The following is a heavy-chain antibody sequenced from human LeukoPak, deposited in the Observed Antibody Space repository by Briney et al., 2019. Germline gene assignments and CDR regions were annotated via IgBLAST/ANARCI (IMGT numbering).Heavy chain of an antibody. J-gene: IGHJ5*02. Sequence: ASVKVSCKASGYTFTSYDINWVRQATGQGLEWMGWMNPNSGNTGYAQKFQGRVTMSRNTSISTAYMELSSLRSEDTAVYYCARELQRLGELSLYFDPWGQGTLVTVSS. D-gene: IGHD3-16*02. CDR1: GYTFTSYD. CDR3: ARELQRLGELSLYFDP. CDR2: MNPNSGNT. V-gene: IGHV1-8*01.